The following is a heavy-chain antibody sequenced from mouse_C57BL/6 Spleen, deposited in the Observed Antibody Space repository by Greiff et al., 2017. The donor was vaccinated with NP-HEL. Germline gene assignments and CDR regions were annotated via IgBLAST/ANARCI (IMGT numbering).Heavy chain of an antibody. CDR2: IDPETGGT. D-gene: IGHD1-1*02. CDR1: GYTFTDYE. Sequence: VQLQQSGAELVRPGASVTLSCKASGYTFTDYEMHWVKQTPVHGLEWIGAIDPETGGTAYNQTFKGKAILTADKTSSTAYMALRSLTSEDSAVYYCTRSDGGAYWGQGTLVTVSA. V-gene: IGHV1-15*01. CDR3: TRSDGGAY. J-gene: IGHJ3*01.